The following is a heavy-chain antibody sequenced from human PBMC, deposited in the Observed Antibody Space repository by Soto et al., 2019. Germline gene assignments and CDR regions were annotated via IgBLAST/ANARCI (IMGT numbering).Heavy chain of an antibody. D-gene: IGHD3-10*01. CDR2: ISYDGSNK. Sequence: GGSLRLSCAASGFTFSSYAMHWVRQAPGKGLEWVAVISYDGSNKYYADSVKGRFTISRDNSKNTLYLQMNSLRAEDTAVYYCAPGRDYYYGMDVWGQGTTVTVSS. J-gene: IGHJ6*02. V-gene: IGHV3-30-3*01. CDR3: APGRDYYYGMDV. CDR1: GFTFSSYA.